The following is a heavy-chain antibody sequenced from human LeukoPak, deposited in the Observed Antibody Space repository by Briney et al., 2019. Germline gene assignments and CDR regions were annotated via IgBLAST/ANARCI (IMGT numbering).Heavy chain of an antibody. D-gene: IGHD1/OR15-1a*01. CDR3: ATTMGY. V-gene: IGHV3-30*03. Sequence: GGSLRLSCAAPGFTFSSYGMHWVRQAPGKGLEWVAVISYDGSNKYYADSVKGRFTISRDNSKNTLYLQMNSLRAEDTAVYYCATTMGYCSQGTLVTVSS. CDR2: ISYDGSNK. J-gene: IGHJ4*02. CDR1: GFTFSSYG.